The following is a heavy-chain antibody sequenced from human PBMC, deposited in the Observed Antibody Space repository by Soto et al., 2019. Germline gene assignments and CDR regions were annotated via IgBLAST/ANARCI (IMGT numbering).Heavy chain of an antibody. D-gene: IGHD2-15*01. CDR3: ASWGTPNAFDI. V-gene: IGHV3-21*01. CDR2: ISSSSSYI. Sequence: NPGGSLRLSCVASGFTFSSYSMNWVRQAPGKGLEWVSSISSSSSYIYYADSVKGRFTISRDNAKNSLYLQMNSLRAEDTAVYYCASWGTPNAFDIWGQGTMVTVSS. J-gene: IGHJ3*02. CDR1: GFTFSSYS.